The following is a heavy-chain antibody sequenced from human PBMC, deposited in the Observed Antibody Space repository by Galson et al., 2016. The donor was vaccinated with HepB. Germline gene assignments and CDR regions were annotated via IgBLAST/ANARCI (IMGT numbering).Heavy chain of an antibody. J-gene: IGHJ6*03. CDR2: VSYDGSHN. Sequence: SLRLSCAASGFTFSGFGMHWVRQAPGKGLEWVAVVSYDGSHNYYADSVKGRFTISRDNSRNTLYLQMNSLRGEDTAAYDCAKDTKGFYYYMDVWGKGTTVTVSS. D-gene: IGHD3-3*01. V-gene: IGHV3-30*18. CDR3: AKDTKGFYYYMDV. CDR1: GFTFSGFG.